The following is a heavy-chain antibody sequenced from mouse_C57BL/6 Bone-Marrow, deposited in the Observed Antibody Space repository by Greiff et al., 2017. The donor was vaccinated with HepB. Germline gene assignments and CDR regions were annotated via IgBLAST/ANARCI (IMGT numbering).Heavy chain of an antibody. Sequence: EVKLVESGGGLVQPGGSLSLSCAASGFTFTDYYMSWIRQPPGKALEWLGFIINKANGYTTEYSASVKGRFTISRDNSQSILYLQMNALRAEDSATYYCARSGSGRFAYWGQGTLVTVSA. D-gene: IGHD1-1*01. CDR1: GFTFTDYY. J-gene: IGHJ3*01. CDR3: ARSGSGRFAY. CDR2: IINKANGYTT. V-gene: IGHV7-3*01.